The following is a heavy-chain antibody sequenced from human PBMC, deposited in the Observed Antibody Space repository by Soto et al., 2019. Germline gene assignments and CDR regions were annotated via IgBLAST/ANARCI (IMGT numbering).Heavy chain of an antibody. D-gene: IGHD4-17*01. V-gene: IGHV4-30-4*01. J-gene: IGHJ4*02. Sequence: PSETLSLTCSVSGASIYNGGYCWSWIRQPPGKGLEWIGYIYYSGSTYYNPSLKSRVTISVDTSKNQFSLKLSSVTAADTAVYYCARFLSESLYGDGPYFDYWGQGTLVTVSS. CDR2: IYYSGST. CDR3: ARFLSESLYGDGPYFDY. CDR1: GASIYNGGYC.